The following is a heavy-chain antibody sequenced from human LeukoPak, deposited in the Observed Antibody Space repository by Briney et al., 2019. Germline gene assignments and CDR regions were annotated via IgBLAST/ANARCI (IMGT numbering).Heavy chain of an antibody. CDR1: GGSINTYY. Sequence: PSETLSLTCTVSGGSINTYYWSWIRQSPGKGVEWIAYISNSGSTYYNPSLKSRVTISLDTSKNQFSLKVYYVTAADTAVYYCARGSSSGGYVYWGQGTLVTVSS. D-gene: IGHD2-15*01. CDR3: ARGSSSGGYVY. V-gene: IGHV4-59*12. J-gene: IGHJ4*02. CDR2: ISNSGST.